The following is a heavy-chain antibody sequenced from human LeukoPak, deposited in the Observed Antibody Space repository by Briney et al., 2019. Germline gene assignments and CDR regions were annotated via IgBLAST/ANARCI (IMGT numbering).Heavy chain of an antibody. CDR3: ARGAILTGYTSDY. V-gene: IGHV1-8*02. Sequence: ASVKVSCKASGYTFIAYYLHWVRQAPGQGLEWMGWMNPNSGNTGYAQKFQGRVTMTRNTSISTAYMELSSLRSEDTAVYYCARGAILTGYTSDYWGQGTLVTVSS. CDR1: GYTFIAYY. J-gene: IGHJ4*02. CDR2: MNPNSGNT. D-gene: IGHD3-9*01.